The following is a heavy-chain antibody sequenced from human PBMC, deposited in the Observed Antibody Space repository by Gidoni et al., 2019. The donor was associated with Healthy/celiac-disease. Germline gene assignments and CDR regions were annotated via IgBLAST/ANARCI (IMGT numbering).Heavy chain of an antibody. V-gene: IGHV3-15*01. CDR3: TRGSVRGFY. D-gene: IGHD3-10*01. J-gene: IGHJ4*02. Sequence: EVQLAESGGGLVKPGGSLRPSCAASGCTCSNAWMSWVRQAPGKGLGWVGRIKGNTDGGTTDYAAPVKGRFTISRDDSKNTLYLQMNSLKTEDTAVYYCTRGSVRGFYWGQGTLVTVSS. CDR1: GCTCSNAW. CDR2: IKGNTDGGTT.